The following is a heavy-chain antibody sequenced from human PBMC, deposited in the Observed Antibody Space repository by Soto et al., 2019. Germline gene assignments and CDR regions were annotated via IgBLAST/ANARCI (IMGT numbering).Heavy chain of an antibody. Sequence: SETLSLTCTVSGASISSTTYYWGWIRQPPGKGLEWIGTMYYSGSSYYNPSLKSRVTMSVDKSKNQFSLKLNSVTAADTAVYYCARKSDDGGWYYFDYWGQGTLVTVSS. CDR3: ARKSDDGGWYYFDY. V-gene: IGHV4-39*07. D-gene: IGHD6-19*01. CDR2: MYYSGSS. CDR1: GASISSTTYY. J-gene: IGHJ4*02.